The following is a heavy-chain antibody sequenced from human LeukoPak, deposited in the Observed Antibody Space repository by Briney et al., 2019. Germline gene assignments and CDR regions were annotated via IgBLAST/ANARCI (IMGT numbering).Heavy chain of an antibody. CDR3: ARGQSVEVPAATRYNWFDP. J-gene: IGHJ5*02. CDR2: INPNSGGT. Sequence: ASVEVSCKASGYTFTGYYMHWVRQAPGQGLEWMGRINPNSGGTNYAQKFQGRVTMTRDTSISTAYMELSRLRSDDTAVYYCARGQSVEVPAATRYNWFDPWGQGTLVTVSS. V-gene: IGHV1-2*06. D-gene: IGHD2-2*01. CDR1: GYTFTGYY.